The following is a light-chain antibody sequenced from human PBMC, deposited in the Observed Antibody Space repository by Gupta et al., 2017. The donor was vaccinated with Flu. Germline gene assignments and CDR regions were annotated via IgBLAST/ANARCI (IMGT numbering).Light chain of an antibody. J-gene: IGLJ2*01. V-gene: IGLV1-44*01. CDR3: AVWDDRLNGVA. Sequence: QSVLTQPPSASGTPGQRVTISCSGSVSNIGGNAVSWYQHLPGTAPKLLVFGNTYRPSGVPDRFSGSKSGTSASLAISGLQSEDEADYFCAVWDDRLNGVAFGGGIKLTVL. CDR1: VSNIGGNA. CDR2: GNT.